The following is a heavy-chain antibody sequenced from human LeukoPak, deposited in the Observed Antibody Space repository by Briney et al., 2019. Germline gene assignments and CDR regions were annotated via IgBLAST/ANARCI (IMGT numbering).Heavy chain of an antibody. CDR1: GFSFSRYG. J-gene: IGHJ5*02. Sequence: GGSLRLSCAASGFSFSRYGLHWVRQAPGKGLEWMAFIRDNGSTRYYAGSVKGRFTISRENAKSSLYLQMNSLRAGDTAVYYCVRGKGFMVRGVLINWFDPWGQGTLVTVSS. V-gene: IGHV3-30*02. CDR3: VRGKGFMVRGVLINWFDP. D-gene: IGHD3-10*01. CDR2: IRDNGSTR.